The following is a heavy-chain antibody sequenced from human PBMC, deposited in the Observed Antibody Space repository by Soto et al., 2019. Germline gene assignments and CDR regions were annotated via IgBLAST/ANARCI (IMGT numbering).Heavy chain of an antibody. CDR3: ARAPTSSWSQDY. Sequence: QVQLVQSGAEVKKPGASVKVSCKASGYTFTNYGISWVRQAPGQGLEWVGWISAYNGNTHYAQKLQGRVTMTTDTSTSTAYMDRRSLRSDDTAVYYCARAPTSSWSQDYWGQGTLVTVSS. J-gene: IGHJ4*02. CDR1: GYTFTNYG. V-gene: IGHV1-18*01. D-gene: IGHD6-6*01. CDR2: ISAYNGNT.